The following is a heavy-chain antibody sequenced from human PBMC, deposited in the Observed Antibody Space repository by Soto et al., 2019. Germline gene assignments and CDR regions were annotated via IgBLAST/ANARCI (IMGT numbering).Heavy chain of an antibody. CDR2: ISSSSSYI. CDR3: ARFGYTTEAH. CDR1: GFTFSSYT. D-gene: IGHD5-12*01. J-gene: IGHJ4*02. Sequence: EVQLMESGGGLVKPGGSLRLSCAASGFTFSSYTMIWVRQAPGKGLEWVSSISSSSSYIYYVDSVKGRFTISRDNAKNSLYLQMNSLRAEDTAVYYCARFGYTTEAHWGQGTLVTVSS. V-gene: IGHV3-21*01.